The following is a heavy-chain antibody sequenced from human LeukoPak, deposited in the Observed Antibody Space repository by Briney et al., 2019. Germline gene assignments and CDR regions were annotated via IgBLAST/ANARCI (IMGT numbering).Heavy chain of an antibody. Sequence: GGSLRLSCAGSVFTFSSYSMSWVRQAPGKGLEWVANIKQDGSEKYYVDSVKGRFTISRDNAKNSLYLQMNSLRAEDTAVYYCARKGIAAAGIYYYYGMDVWGQGTTVTVSS. CDR3: ARKGIAAAGIYYYYGMDV. CDR2: IKQDGSEK. V-gene: IGHV3-7*01. D-gene: IGHD6-13*01. J-gene: IGHJ6*02. CDR1: VFTFSSYS.